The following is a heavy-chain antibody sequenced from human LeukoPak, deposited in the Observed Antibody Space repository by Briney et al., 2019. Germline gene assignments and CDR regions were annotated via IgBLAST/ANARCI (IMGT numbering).Heavy chain of an antibody. CDR3: AKDWDRDGYIMYYFDY. J-gene: IGHJ4*02. CDR1: GFIFSSYW. D-gene: IGHD5-24*01. V-gene: IGHV3-30*18. CDR2: ISYDGSNK. Sequence: PGGSLRLSCAASGFIFSSYWMSWVRQAPGKGLEWVAVISYDGSNKYYADSVKGRFTISRDNSKNTLYLQMNSLGAEDTAVYYCAKDWDRDGYIMYYFDYWGQGTLVTVSS.